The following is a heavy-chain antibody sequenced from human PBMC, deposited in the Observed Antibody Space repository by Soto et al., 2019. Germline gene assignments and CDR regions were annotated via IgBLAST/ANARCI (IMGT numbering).Heavy chain of an antibody. CDR2: IYARGST. CDR1: GGSMRSYY. V-gene: IGHV4-4*07. CDR3: AGIGEEIYYGMDV. J-gene: IGHJ6*02. D-gene: IGHD3-3*01. Sequence: QVQLQESGPGLVKPSETLSLTCTVSGGSMRSYYWNWIRQPAGEGLEWIGRIYARGSTKYNPSLESRVTMFVDVSQNQFSLRLTSVTAADTAVYYCAGIGEEIYYGMDVWGQGTTVTVS.